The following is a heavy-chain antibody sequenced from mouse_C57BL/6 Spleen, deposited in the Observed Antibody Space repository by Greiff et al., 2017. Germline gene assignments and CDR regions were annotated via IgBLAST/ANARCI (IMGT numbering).Heavy chain of an antibody. Sequence: EVQRVESEGGLVQPGSSMKLSCTASGFTFSDYYMAWVRQVPEKGLEWVANINYDGSSTYYLDSLKSRFIISRDNAKNILYLQMSSLKSEDTATYYCARGVYYSNYFDYWGQGTTLTVSS. CDR1: GFTFSDYY. V-gene: IGHV5-16*01. CDR2: INYDGSST. J-gene: IGHJ2*01. D-gene: IGHD2-5*01. CDR3: ARGVYYSNYFDY.